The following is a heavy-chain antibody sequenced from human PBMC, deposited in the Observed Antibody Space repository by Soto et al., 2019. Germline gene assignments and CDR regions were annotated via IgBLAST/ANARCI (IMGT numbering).Heavy chain of an antibody. D-gene: IGHD3-10*01. CDR1: GGSFSGYY. CDR2: INHSGST. Sequence: SETLSLTCAVYGGSFSGYYWSWIHQPPGKGLEWIGEINHSGSTNYNPSLKSRVTISVDTSKNQFSLKLSSVTAADTAVYYCARHYGSGSLTLNYYYYYGMDVWGQGTTVTVSS. V-gene: IGHV4-34*01. CDR3: ARHYGSGSLTLNYYYYYGMDV. J-gene: IGHJ6*02.